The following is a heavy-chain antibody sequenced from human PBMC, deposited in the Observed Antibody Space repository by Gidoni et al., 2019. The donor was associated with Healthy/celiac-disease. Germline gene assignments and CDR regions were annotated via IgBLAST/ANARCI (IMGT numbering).Heavy chain of an antibody. Sequence: QVQLVESGGGLVKPGGSLRLSCAASGFTFSDYYMSWIRQAPGKGLEWVSFISRRCSTIFYADSVKGRFTLSRDNAKNSLYLQMNRLRAEDTAVYFCASGPADYDFWSGPLDYWGQGTLVTVSS. J-gene: IGHJ4*02. CDR3: ASGPADYDFWSGPLDY. CDR1: GFTFSDYY. V-gene: IGHV3-11*01. CDR2: ISRRCSTI. D-gene: IGHD3-3*01.